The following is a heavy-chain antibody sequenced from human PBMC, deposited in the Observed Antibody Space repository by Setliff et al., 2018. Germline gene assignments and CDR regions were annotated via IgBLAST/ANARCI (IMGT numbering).Heavy chain of an antibody. CDR1: GYSISSGYY. CDR2: IYHGGST. J-gene: IGHJ4*02. CDR3: ARDMGIAVAGMDLGGGY. D-gene: IGHD6-19*01. Sequence: PSETLSLTCTVSGYSISSGYYWGWIRQPPGKGLEWIGSIYHGGSTYYNPSLKSRVTISVDTSKNQFSLKLSSVTAADTAVYYCARDMGIAVAGMDLGGGYWGQGTLVTVSS. V-gene: IGHV4-38-2*02.